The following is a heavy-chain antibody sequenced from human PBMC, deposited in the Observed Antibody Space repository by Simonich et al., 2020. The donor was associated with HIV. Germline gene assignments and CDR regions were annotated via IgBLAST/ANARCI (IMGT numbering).Heavy chain of an antibody. Sequence: QVQLQQWGAGLLKPSETLSLTCAVYGGSFSVYYWSWSRRPPGKGLGWIGEINHSGSTNYNPSLKIRVTISVDTSKNQFSLKLSAVTAADTAVYYCARGFYQRLYYFDYWGQGTLVTVSS. CDR2: INHSGST. CDR3: ARGFYQRLYYFDY. J-gene: IGHJ4*02. V-gene: IGHV4-34*01. D-gene: IGHD2-2*01. CDR1: GGSFSVYY.